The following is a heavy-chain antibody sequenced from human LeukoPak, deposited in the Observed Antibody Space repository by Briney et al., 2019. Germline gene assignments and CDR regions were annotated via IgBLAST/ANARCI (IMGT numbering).Heavy chain of an antibody. CDR3: AKVYYDFWSGYYTPFDY. CDR2: ISGGGGNT. J-gene: IGHJ4*02. CDR1: GFTFSSYA. V-gene: IGHV3-23*01. Sequence: GGSLRLSCAASGFTFSSYAMNWVRQAPGKGLEWVSSISGGGGNTYYADSVKGRFTISRDHSKNTLYLQMNSLRADDTAVYYCAKVYYDFWSGYYTPFDYWGQGTLVTVSS. D-gene: IGHD3-3*01.